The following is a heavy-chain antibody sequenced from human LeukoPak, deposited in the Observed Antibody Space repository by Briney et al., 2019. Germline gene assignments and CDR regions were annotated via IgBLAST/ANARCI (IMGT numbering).Heavy chain of an antibody. D-gene: IGHD3-22*01. CDR1: GYSFTNYW. J-gene: IGHJ4*02. Sequence: GESLKISCQGSGYSFTNYWIGWVRQKPGKGLEWMGIIYPGDSDTRYSPSFQGQVTISADKSISTAFLLWNSLKASDTAIYYCARGHSHDSSGYYGHSFDSWGQGTLVTVSS. CDR3: ARGHSHDSSGYYGHSFDS. CDR2: IYPGDSDT. V-gene: IGHV5-51*01.